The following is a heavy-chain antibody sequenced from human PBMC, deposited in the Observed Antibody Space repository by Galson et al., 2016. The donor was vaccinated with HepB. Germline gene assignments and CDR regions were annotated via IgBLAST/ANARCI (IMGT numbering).Heavy chain of an antibody. CDR1: GFTFDDYA. CDR3: AKDLSIDYYGSGSYPHRRHDDAFDI. D-gene: IGHD3-10*01. J-gene: IGHJ3*02. Sequence: SLRLSCAASGFTFDDYAMHWVRQAPGKGLEWVSGISWNSNSIVYGDSVKGRFTISRDNAKNSLYLQMNSLRPEDTALYYCAKDLSIDYYGSGSYPHRRHDDAFDIWGQGTMVTVSS. V-gene: IGHV3-9*01. CDR2: ISWNSNSI.